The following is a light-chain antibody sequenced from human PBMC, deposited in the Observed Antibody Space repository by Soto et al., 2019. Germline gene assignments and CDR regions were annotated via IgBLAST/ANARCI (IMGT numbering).Light chain of an antibody. Sequence: EIVLTQSPATLSFSPGERASLSCRASQSVSSYLAWYQQKPGQAPRLLISGASNRATGIPARFSGSGSGTDFTLTISSLEPEDFAVYYCHQRQSWPRTFGQGTKVDI. J-gene: IGKJ1*01. V-gene: IGKV3-11*01. CDR2: GAS. CDR3: HQRQSWPRT. CDR1: QSVSSY.